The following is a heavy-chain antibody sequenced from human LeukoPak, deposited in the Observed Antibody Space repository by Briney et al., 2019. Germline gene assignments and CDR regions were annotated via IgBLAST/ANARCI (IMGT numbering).Heavy chain of an antibody. V-gene: IGHV3-48*04. CDR3: ARSIGLTGGGVDV. CDR2: ITNGGSTI. J-gene: IGHJ6*02. CDR1: GFTFSSYA. Sequence: GGSLRLSCAASGFTFSSYAMNWVRQAPGKGLEWVSYITNGGSTIHHADSAKGRFTISRDNAKKTLYLQMNSLRAEDTAVYYCARSIGLTGGGVDVWGQGTTVTVSS. D-gene: IGHD3-9*01.